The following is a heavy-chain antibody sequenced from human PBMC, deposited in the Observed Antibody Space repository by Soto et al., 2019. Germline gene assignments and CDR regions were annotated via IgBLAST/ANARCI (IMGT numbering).Heavy chain of an antibody. CDR1: GGSINSYC. CDR2: IFDSGNA. D-gene: IGHD4-4*01. J-gene: IGHJ4*02. CDR3: ARHRRTTVAKFYFDN. V-gene: IGHV4-59*08. Sequence: QVQLQESGPGLVEPSETLSLTCTVFGGSINSYCWSWIRQPPGKGLEWIAYIFDSGNANYNPSLKSRVTISVDTSKNQFSLKLTSVTAADTAVYYCARHRRTTVAKFYFDNWGQGALVTVSS.